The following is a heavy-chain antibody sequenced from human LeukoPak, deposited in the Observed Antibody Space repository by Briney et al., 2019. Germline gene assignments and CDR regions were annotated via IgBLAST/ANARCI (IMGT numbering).Heavy chain of an antibody. Sequence: GGSLRLSCAASGFTFSSYWMSWVRQAPGKGLEWVSAISGSGGSTYYADSVKGRFTISRDNSKNTLYLQMNSLRAEDTAVYYCAKENYYGSGSSNVGAFDIWGQGTMVTVSS. J-gene: IGHJ3*02. CDR1: GFTFSSYW. CDR2: ISGSGGST. D-gene: IGHD3-10*01. V-gene: IGHV3-23*01. CDR3: AKENYYGSGSSNVGAFDI.